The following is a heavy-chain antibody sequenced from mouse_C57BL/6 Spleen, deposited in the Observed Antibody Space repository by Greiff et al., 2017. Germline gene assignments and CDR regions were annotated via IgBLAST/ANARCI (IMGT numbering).Heavy chain of an antibody. D-gene: IGHD1-1*01. CDR3: ARDSTVVENFDY. V-gene: IGHV1-55*01. Sequence: VQLQQPGAELVKPGASVKMSCKASGYTFTSYWITWVKQRPGQGLEWIGDIYPGSGSTNYNEKFTSKATLTVDTASSTAYMQRSSLTSEDSAGYYCARDSTVVENFDYWGQGTTLTVSA. CDR1: GYTFTSYW. J-gene: IGHJ2*01. CDR2: IYPGSGST.